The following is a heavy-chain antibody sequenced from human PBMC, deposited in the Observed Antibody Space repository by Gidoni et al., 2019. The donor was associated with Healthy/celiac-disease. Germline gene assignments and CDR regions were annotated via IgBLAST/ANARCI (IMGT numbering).Heavy chain of an antibody. CDR3: AIGHCSGGSCSLDY. D-gene: IGHD2-15*01. V-gene: IGHV4-34*01. Sequence: QVQLHQRRAGPLKPSETLSLTCPVSAGSFSGYYWSWIRQPPGKGLEWIGEINHSGSTNYNPSLKSRVTISVDTSKNQFSLKLSSVTAADTAVYYCAIGHCSGGSCSLDYWGQGTLVTVSS. CDR2: INHSGST. CDR1: AGSFSGYY. J-gene: IGHJ4*02.